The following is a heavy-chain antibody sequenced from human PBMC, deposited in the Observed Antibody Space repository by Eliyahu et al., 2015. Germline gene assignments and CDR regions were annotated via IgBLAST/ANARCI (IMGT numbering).Heavy chain of an antibody. CDR1: XAXFQXXF. J-gene: IGHJ4*02. D-gene: IGHD2-8*02. CDR2: IIPIFATP. V-gene: IGHV1-69*18. Sequence: QVQLVQSGAEVKKLGPRXGSPAXLXXAXFQXXFFSRVPLAPGQGLGWMGSIIPIFATPNYAQRFRGRVTITADESTSTTYMDLSSLRSEDTAVYYCAREGGDYCSGGNCFLLYWGQGTPVTVSS. CDR3: AREGGDYCSGGNCFLLY.